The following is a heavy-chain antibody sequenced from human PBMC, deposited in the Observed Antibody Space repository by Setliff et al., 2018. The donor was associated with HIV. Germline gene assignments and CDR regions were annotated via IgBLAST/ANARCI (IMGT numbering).Heavy chain of an antibody. CDR2: ISYSGST. J-gene: IGHJ5*02. CDR1: GGSISTYY. CDR3: ASSYSSSWFDP. Sequence: SETLSLTCTVSGGSISTYYWSWIRQPPGKGLEWIGYISYSGSTSYNPSLKSRVTISVDTSKNQFSLKLSSVTAADTAVYYCASSYSSSWFDPWGPGTLVTVSS. D-gene: IGHD6-13*01. V-gene: IGHV4-59*01.